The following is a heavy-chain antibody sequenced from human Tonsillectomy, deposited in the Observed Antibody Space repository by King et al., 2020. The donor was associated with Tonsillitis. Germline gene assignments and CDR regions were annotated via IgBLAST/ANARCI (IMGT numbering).Heavy chain of an antibody. D-gene: IGHD3-22*01. Sequence: VQLVQSGGGLVQPGGSLRLSCAGSGFTFSSYWMTWVRQAPGKGLEWVANIKEDGTKKYYVDSVKGRFAISRDNAKNSLSLQMNSLRAEDTAVYFCARDSNYHESSFYYDTCDLWGQGTMVTASS. CDR1: GFTFSSYW. CDR3: ARDSNYHESSFYYDTCDL. V-gene: IGHV3-7*04. CDR2: IKEDGTKK. J-gene: IGHJ3*01.